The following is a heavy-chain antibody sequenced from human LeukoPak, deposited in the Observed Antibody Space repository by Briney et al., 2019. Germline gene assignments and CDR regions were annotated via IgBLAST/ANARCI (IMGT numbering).Heavy chain of an antibody. D-gene: IGHD3-22*01. Sequence: PSETLSLTCAVYGRSFSGYYWRWIRQPPGKRLEWIGSIYYSGSTYYNPSLKSRVTISVDTSKNQFSLKLSSVTAADTAVYYCARLIYDSSGYRRRKYYFDYWGQGTLVTVSS. CDR3: ARLIYDSSGYRRRKYYFDY. CDR1: GRSFSGYY. CDR2: IYYSGST. V-gene: IGHV4-34*01. J-gene: IGHJ4*02.